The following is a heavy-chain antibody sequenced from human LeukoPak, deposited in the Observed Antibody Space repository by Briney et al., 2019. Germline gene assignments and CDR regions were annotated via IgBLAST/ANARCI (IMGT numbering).Heavy chain of an antibody. CDR2: IKQDGSEK. V-gene: IGHV3-7*01. CDR1: GFTFSSYG. Sequence: GGSLRLSCAASGFTFSSYGMSWVRQAPGKGLEWVANIKQDGSEKYYADSVKGRFTISRDNAKNSLYMQMNSLRAEDTAVYYCARNGYSSSWFDYWGQGTLVTVSS. D-gene: IGHD6-13*01. CDR3: ARNGYSSSWFDY. J-gene: IGHJ4*02.